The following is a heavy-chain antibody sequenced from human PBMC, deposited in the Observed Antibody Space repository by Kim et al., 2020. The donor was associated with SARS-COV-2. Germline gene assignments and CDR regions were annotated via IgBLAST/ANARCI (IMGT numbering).Heavy chain of an antibody. Sequence: GGSLRLSCAASGFTFSSYAMSWVRQAPGKGLQWVSGISGGSGSTYYADSVKGRFTISRDNSRNTLYLQMNSLRAADTAVFYCAAGEHYYGSGFDHWGQGTLVTVSS. V-gene: IGHV3-23*01. CDR3: AAGEHYYGSGFDH. J-gene: IGHJ5*02. D-gene: IGHD3-10*01. CDR2: ISGGSGST. CDR1: GFTFSSYA.